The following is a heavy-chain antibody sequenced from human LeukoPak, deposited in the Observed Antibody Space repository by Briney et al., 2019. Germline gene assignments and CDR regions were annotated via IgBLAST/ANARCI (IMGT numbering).Heavy chain of an antibody. D-gene: IGHD3-22*01. CDR1: GGSISSGSYY. J-gene: IGHJ4*02. V-gene: IGHV4-61*02. CDR3: ARHSPKGMYYYDSSGPLPFDY. CDR2: IYTSGST. Sequence: SQTLSLTCTVSGGSISSGSYYWSWIRQPAGKGLEWIGRIYTSGSTYYNPSLRSRVAMSVDTSKNQFSLKLSSVTAADTAVYYCARHSPKGMYYYDSSGPLPFDYWGQGTLVTVSS.